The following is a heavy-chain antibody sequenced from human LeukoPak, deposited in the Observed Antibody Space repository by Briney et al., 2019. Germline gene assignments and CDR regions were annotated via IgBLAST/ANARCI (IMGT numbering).Heavy chain of an antibody. J-gene: IGHJ4*02. D-gene: IGHD6-13*01. CDR3: ARSFGIAAAGSPFDY. CDR2: IIPIFGIA. Sequence: SVKVSCKASGGTFSSYAISWVRQAPGQGLEWMGGIIPIFGIANYAQKFQGRVTITADKSTSTAYMELSSLRSEDTAVYYCARSFGIAAAGSPFDYWGQGTLVTVSS. CDR1: GGTFSSYA. V-gene: IGHV1-69*10.